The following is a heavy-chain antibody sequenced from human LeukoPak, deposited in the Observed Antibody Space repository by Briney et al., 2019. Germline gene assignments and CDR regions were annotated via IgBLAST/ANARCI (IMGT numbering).Heavy chain of an antibody. J-gene: IGHJ6*02. V-gene: IGHV4-34*01. CDR1: GGSFSGYS. CDR3: ARVRVLAFYYYYGMDV. D-gene: IGHD3-3*02. Sequence: SETLSLTCAVYGGSFSGYSLSWVRQPPGKGLEWIGEISRSGGTNYNTSLKSRVTISVETSKNQFSLKLSSVTAADTAVYYCARVRVLAFYYYYGMDVWGQGTTVTVSS. CDR2: ISRSGGT.